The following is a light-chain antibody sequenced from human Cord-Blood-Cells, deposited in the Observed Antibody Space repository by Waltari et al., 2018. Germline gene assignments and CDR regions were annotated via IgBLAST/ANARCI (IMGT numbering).Light chain of an antibody. CDR1: SGSLACNY. CDR2: EDN. J-gene: IGLJ2*01. CDR3: QSYDSSNQV. V-gene: IGLV6-57*01. Sequence: NLMLTQPHSVSESPVKTVTISCTRSSGSLACNYVQWYQQRTGSSPTSVIYEDNQRPSGVPDRFYGSIDSSSNSASLTISGLKTEDEADYYCQSYDSSNQVFGGGTKLTVL.